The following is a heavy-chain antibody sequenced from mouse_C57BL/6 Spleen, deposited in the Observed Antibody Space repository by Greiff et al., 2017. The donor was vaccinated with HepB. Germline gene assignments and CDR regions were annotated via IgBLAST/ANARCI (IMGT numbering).Heavy chain of an antibody. J-gene: IGHJ3*01. Sequence: EVKLMESGGGLVQPGGSLSLSCAASGFTFTDYYMSWVRQPPGKALEWLGFIRNKANGYTTEYSASVKGRFTISRDNSQSILYLQMNALRAEDSATYYCASYTPHSSGIAYWGQGTPVTVSA. D-gene: IGHD3-2*02. V-gene: IGHV7-3*01. CDR1: GFTFTDYY. CDR2: IRNKANGYTT. CDR3: ASYTPHSSGIAY.